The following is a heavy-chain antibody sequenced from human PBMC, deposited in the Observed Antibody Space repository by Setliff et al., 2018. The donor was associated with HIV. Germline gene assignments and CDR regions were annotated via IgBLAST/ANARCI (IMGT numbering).Heavy chain of an antibody. Sequence: GASVKVSCKASGYMFSGFHMHWVRQAAGQGLEWMGRINPNSGGTNYAQKFQGRVTMTRDTSISTAYMELSRLRSDDTAVYYCARDWAEDYYGSGSFQYWGQGTLGTVSS. CDR3: ARDWAEDYYGSGSFQY. V-gene: IGHV1-2*06. CDR2: INPNSGGT. J-gene: IGHJ1*01. CDR1: GYMFSGFH. D-gene: IGHD3-10*01.